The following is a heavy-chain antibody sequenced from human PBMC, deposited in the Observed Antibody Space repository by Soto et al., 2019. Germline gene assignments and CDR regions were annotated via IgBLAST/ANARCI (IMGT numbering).Heavy chain of an antibody. Sequence: PGGSLRLSCAASGFTFSSCAMTWVRQAPGMGLQRVSAISDDGGKTHYADSVRGRFTISRDNSKNTLYLQLNSLGAEDTAVYYCAKDKPAAGSQWLVPIWGRGTLVTVSS. D-gene: IGHD6-19*01. CDR3: AKDKPAAGSQWLVPI. CDR2: ISDDGGKT. V-gene: IGHV3-23*01. CDR1: GFTFSSCA. J-gene: IGHJ4*02.